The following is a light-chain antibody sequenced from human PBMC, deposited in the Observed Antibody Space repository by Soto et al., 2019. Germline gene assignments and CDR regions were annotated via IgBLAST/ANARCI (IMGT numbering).Light chain of an antibody. CDR1: SSNLGSNL. Sequence: QSVGTQPPSASGTPGQRVTISCSGSSSNLGSNLVNCYQQLPGAAPKLLIYNNDQRPSGVPARFSGSKSGASASLTISGLQSDDEADYYCATWDDSLTRVMFGGGTKLTVL. CDR3: ATWDDSLTRVM. J-gene: IGLJ3*02. CDR2: NND. V-gene: IGLV1-44*01.